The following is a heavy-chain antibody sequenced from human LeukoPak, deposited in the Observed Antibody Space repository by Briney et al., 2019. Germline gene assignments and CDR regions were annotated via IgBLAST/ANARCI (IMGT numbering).Heavy chain of an antibody. V-gene: IGHV4-34*01. CDR3: ARGGLRYFDWLSNYYFDY. D-gene: IGHD3-9*01. CDR2: INHSGST. Sequence: SETLSLTCAVYGGSFSGYYWSWIRQPPGKGLEWIGEINHSGSTNYNPSLKSRVTISVDTSKNQFSLKLSSVTAADTAVYYCARGGLRYFDWLSNYYFDYWGQGTLVTVPS. J-gene: IGHJ4*02. CDR1: GGSFSGYY.